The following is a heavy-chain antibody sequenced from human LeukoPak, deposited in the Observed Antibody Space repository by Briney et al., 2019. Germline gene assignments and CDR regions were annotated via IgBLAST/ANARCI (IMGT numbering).Heavy chain of an antibody. D-gene: IGHD5-12*01. CDR1: GGSISSYY. J-gene: IGHJ4*02. CDR3: ARLGYTGSDPSHFDY. V-gene: IGHV4-59*12. CDR2: IFYRGST. Sequence: PSETLSLTCTVSGGSISSYYWSWTRQPPGKGLEWIGYIFYRGSTNYSPSLRSRVTISVDTSKNQFSLRLSSVTAADTAVYYCARLGYTGSDPSHFDYWGQGTLVTVSS.